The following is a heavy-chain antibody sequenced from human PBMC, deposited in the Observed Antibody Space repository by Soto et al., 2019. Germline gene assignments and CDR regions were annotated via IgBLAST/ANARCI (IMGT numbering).Heavy chain of an antibody. V-gene: IGHV4-34*01. Sequence: QVQLQQWGAGLLKPSETLSLTCAVYGGSFSGYYWSWIRQPPGKGLEWIGEINHSGSTNYNPSLKSRVPISVDTSKNQFSLKLSSVTAADTAVYYCARGLGGSGLGGMDVWGQGTTVTVSS. J-gene: IGHJ6*02. CDR2: INHSGST. D-gene: IGHD3-10*01. CDR3: ARGLGGSGLGGMDV. CDR1: GGSFSGYY.